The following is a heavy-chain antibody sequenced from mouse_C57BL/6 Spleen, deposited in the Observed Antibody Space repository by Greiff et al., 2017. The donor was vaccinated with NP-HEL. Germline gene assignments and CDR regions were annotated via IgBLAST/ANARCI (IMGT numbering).Heavy chain of an antibody. CDR2: IYPGDGDT. D-gene: IGHD1-1*01. V-gene: IGHV1-80*01. CDR3: ARSRFITTVPAWFAY. Sequence: QVQLQQSGAELVKPGASVKISCKASGYAFSSYWMNWVKQRPGKGLEWIGQIYPGDGDTNYNGKFKGKATLTADKSSSTAYMQLSSLTSEDSAVYFCARSRFITTVPAWFAYWGQGTLVTVSA. CDR1: GYAFSSYW. J-gene: IGHJ3*01.